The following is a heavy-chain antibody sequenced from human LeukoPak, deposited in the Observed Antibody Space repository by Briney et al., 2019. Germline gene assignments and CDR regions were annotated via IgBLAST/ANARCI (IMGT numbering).Heavy chain of an antibody. D-gene: IGHD3-10*01. J-gene: IGHJ4*02. Sequence: PGGSLRLSCAASGFTFSSYWMSWVRQAPGKGLEWVANIKEDGSEQYYVDSVKGRFTISRDNAKNSLYLQMNSLRAEDTAVYFCVSASGSPFDDWGQGTLVTVSS. CDR2: IKEDGSEQ. CDR1: GFTFSSYW. V-gene: IGHV3-7*01. CDR3: VSASGSPFDD.